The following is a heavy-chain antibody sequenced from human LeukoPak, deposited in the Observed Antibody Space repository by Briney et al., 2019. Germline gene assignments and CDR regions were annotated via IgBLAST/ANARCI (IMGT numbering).Heavy chain of an antibody. V-gene: IGHV4-34*01. CDR1: GGSFSGYY. CDR3: AVGYCSGGSCPQHFDY. CDR2: INHSGST. D-gene: IGHD2-15*01. J-gene: IGHJ4*02. Sequence: SETLSLTCAVYGGSFSGYYWSWIRQPPGKGLEWIGVINHSGSTNYNPSLKSRVTISVDTSKNQFSLKLSSVTAADTAVYYCAVGYCSGGSCPQHFDYWGQGTLVTVSS.